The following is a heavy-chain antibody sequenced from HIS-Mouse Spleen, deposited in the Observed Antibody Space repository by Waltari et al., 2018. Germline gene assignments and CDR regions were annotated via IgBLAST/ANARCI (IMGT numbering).Heavy chain of an antibody. Sequence: QVQLQQWGAGLLKPSETLSLTCAVYGGSFSGYYWSWIRQPPGKGLEWIGEINHSGSTNYNPSLKSRVTISVDTSKNQFSLKLSSVTAADTAVYYCARGRGGMGQWLSYFDYWGQGTLVTVSS. CDR2: INHSGST. CDR1: GGSFSGYY. D-gene: IGHD6-19*01. V-gene: IGHV4-34*01. J-gene: IGHJ4*02. CDR3: ARGRGGMGQWLSYFDY.